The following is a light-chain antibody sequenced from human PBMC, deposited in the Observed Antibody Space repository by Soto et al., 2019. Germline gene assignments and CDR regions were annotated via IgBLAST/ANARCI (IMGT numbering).Light chain of an antibody. V-gene: IGKV3-20*01. CDR2: GAS. CDR1: QSVSSSY. J-gene: IGKJ5*01. Sequence: EIVLTQSPGTLSLSPGERATLSCRASQSVSSSYLAWYQQKPGQAPRLLIYGASSRATGIPDRFSVSGSGPDFSLTISRLEPEDFAVYYCQQYGSSPPITFGQGTRLEIK. CDR3: QQYGSSPPIT.